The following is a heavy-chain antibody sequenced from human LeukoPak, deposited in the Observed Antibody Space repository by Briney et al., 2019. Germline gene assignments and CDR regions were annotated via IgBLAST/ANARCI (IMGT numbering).Heavy chain of an antibody. CDR2: IYYSGST. CDR1: GGSISSGGYY. CDR3: AREIWGWLQKSYYYYYMDV. J-gene: IGHJ6*03. Sequence: PSQTLSLTCTVSGGSISSGGYYWSWIRQHPGKGLEWIGYIYYSGSTYYNPSLKSRVTISVDTSKNQFSLKLSSVTAADTAVYYCAREIWGWLQKSYYYYYMDVWGKGTTVTVSS. V-gene: IGHV4-31*03. D-gene: IGHD5-24*01.